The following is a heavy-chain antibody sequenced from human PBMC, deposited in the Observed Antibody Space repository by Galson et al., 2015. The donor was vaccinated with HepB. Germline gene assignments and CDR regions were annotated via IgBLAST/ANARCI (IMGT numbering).Heavy chain of an antibody. CDR2: TSYDGSNN. CDR3: GRGGLRAVAGTKGDH. J-gene: IGHJ4*02. CDR1: GFTVSDYS. D-gene: IGHD6-19*01. V-gene: IGHV3-30-3*01. Sequence: SLRLSCAASGFTVSDYSMYWVRQAPGKGLERVAVTSYDGSNNYYGDLVKGRFSISRDSSKNTLFLQMRSVRTDDTAVYYCGRGGLRAVAGTKGDHWGQGSLVTVSS.